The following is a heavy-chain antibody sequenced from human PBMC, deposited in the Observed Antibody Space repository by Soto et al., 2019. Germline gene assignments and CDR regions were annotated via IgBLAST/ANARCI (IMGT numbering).Heavy chain of an antibody. CDR3: ARLTRGVYDSGRLWEKFDY. J-gene: IGHJ4*02. D-gene: IGHD5-12*01. CDR1: GFSLSSIGMG. CDR2: IYWDDDK. V-gene: IGHV2-5*02. Sequence: QITVKASGLTLVKPTETLTLTCTFSGFSLSSIGMGVGWIRQPPGKALEWLALIYWDDDKRYSPSLSSRLTSTKDPSKNEVDLTRTNMDPLDTATYYCARLTRGVYDSGRLWEKFDYWGQGTLVTVSS.